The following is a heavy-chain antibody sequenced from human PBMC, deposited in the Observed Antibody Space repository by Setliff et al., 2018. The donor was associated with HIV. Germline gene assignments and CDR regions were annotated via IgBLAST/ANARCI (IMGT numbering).Heavy chain of an antibody. V-gene: IGHV3-48*03. D-gene: IGHD2-2*01. CDR1: GFTFSSYE. CDR3: ARGEPTILVVPAAFFDY. J-gene: IGHJ4*02. Sequence: QPGGSLRLSCAASGFTFSSYEMNWVRQAPGKGLEWISYISSSGNSIYYAESVKGRFTISRDNAKNSLSLQMNSLRAEDTAVYYCARGEPTILVVPAAFFDYWGQGTLVTVSS. CDR2: ISSSGNSI.